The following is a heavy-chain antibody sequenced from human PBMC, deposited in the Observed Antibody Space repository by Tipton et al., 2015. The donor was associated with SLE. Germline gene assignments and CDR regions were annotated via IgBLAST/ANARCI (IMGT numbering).Heavy chain of an antibody. Sequence: TLSLTCTITSGSFSSFYWSWMRQPAGKGLEWIGRTRTSGSTNYNPSLKSRVTMSLDTSKTQFSLKLNSVTAADTAVYYCARVGYYYELHYWGQGTLVTVSS. D-gene: IGHD3-22*01. CDR1: SGSFSSFY. J-gene: IGHJ4*02. CDR3: ARVGYYYELHY. CDR2: TRTSGST. V-gene: IGHV4-4*07.